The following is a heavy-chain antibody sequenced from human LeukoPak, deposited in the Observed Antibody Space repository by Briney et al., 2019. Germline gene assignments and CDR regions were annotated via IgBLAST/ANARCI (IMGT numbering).Heavy chain of an antibody. CDR2: ISYDGSNK. V-gene: IGHV3-30*18. CDR3: AKGRDGYRGAAFDI. Sequence: GGSLRLSCAASGFTVSSNYMSWVRQAPGKGLEWVAVISYDGSNKYYADSVKGRFTISRDNSKNTLYLQMNSLRAEDTAVYYCAKGRDGYRGAAFDIWGQGTMVTVSS. CDR1: GFTVSSNY. D-gene: IGHD5-24*01. J-gene: IGHJ3*02.